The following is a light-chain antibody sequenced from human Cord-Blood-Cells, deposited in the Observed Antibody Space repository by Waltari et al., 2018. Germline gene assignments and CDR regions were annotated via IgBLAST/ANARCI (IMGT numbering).Light chain of an antibody. CDR1: QSVLYSSNNKND. J-gene: IGKJ1*01. Sequence: DIVMTQSPDSLAVSLGERATINCESGQSVLYSSNNKNDLAGYKQKPGQPPKLLIYWASTRESGVPDRFSGSGSGTDFTLTISSLQAEDVAVYYCQQYYSTPQTFGQGTKVEIK. V-gene: IGKV4-1*01. CDR3: QQYYSTPQT. CDR2: WAS.